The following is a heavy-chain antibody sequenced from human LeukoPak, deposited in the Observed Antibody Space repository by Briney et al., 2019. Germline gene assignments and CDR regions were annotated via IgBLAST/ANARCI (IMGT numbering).Heavy chain of an antibody. V-gene: IGHV4-59*01. Sequence: SETLSLTCTVSGGSISSYYWSWIRQPPGKGLEWIGYIYYSGSTNYNPSLKSRVTLSVDTSKNQFSLNLTSVTAADTAVYYCARCPGSDHYYYYMDVWGKGTTVTVSS. CDR3: ARCPGSDHYYYYMDV. J-gene: IGHJ6*03. CDR1: GGSISSYY. CDR2: IYYSGST.